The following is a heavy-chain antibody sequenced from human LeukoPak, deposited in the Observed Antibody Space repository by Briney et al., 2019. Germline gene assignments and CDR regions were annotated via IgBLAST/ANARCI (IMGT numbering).Heavy chain of an antibody. D-gene: IGHD4-23*01. Sequence: GGSLRLSCAASGFTFSIYAMHWVRHAPGEGLEYVSAISSNGGRTYYAISVKGRFSISRDNSKNTLDLQMGSLRAEDMGGYYCARDTGAVDEGGEYWGQGTLVTVS. J-gene: IGHJ4*02. CDR1: GFTFSIYA. CDR2: ISSNGGRT. V-gene: IGHV3-64*01. CDR3: ARDTGAVDEGGEY.